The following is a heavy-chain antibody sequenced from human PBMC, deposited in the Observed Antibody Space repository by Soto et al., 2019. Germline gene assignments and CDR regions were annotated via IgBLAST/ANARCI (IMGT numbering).Heavy chain of an antibody. D-gene: IGHD6-19*01. CDR3: ARLRAGPDNGWYWAFDY. CDR1: GDSISSSNYY. Sequence: SETLSLTCVVSGDSISSSNYYWGWIRQPPGKRLELIGNIYYNGNTYYNPSLKSRVSISIDTSKSHFSLKLSSVTAADTAVYYCARLRAGPDNGWYWAFDYWGQGTPVTVSS. CDR2: IYYNGNT. J-gene: IGHJ4*02. V-gene: IGHV4-39*02.